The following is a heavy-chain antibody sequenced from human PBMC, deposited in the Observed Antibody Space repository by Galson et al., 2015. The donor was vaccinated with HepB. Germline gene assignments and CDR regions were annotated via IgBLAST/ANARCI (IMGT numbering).Heavy chain of an antibody. CDR2: IWYDGSNK. D-gene: IGHD6-13*01. V-gene: IGHV3-33*01. CDR1: GFTFSSYG. CDR3: ARRVSWGDNDAFDI. Sequence: SLRLSCAASGFTFSSYGMHWVRQAPGKGLEWVAVIWYDGSNKYYADSVKGRFTISRDNSKNTLYLQMNSLRAEDTAVYYCARRVSWGDNDAFDIWGQGTMVTVSS. J-gene: IGHJ3*02.